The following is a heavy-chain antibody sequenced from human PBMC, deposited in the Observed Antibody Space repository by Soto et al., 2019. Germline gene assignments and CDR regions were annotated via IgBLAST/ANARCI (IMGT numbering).Heavy chain of an antibody. CDR2: INPNSGGT. CDR3: ARDPNYYDSSGQTLSDGMDV. Sequence: ASVKVSCKASGYTFTGYYMHWVRQAPGQGLEWMGWINPNSGGTNYAQKFQGWVTMTRDTSISTAYMELSRLRSDDTAVYYCARDPNYYDSSGQTLSDGMDVWGQGTTVTVSS. V-gene: IGHV1-2*04. CDR1: GYTFTGYY. D-gene: IGHD3-22*01. J-gene: IGHJ6*02.